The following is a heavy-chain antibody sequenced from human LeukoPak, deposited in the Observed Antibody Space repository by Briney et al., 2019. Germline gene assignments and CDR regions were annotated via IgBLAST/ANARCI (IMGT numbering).Heavy chain of an antibody. CDR2: INPSGGST. CDR1: GYTFTSYY. CDR3: ASVTPGAGGWFDP. Sequence: ASVRVSCKASGYTFTSYYMHWVRQAPGQGLEWMGIINPSGGSTSYAQKFQGRVTMTRDMSTSTVYMELSSLRSEDTAVYYCASVTPGAGGWFDPWGQGTLVTVSS. D-gene: IGHD4-23*01. J-gene: IGHJ5*02. V-gene: IGHV1-46*01.